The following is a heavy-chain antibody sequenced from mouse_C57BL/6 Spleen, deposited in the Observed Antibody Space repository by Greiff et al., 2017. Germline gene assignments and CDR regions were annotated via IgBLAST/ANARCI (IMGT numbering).Heavy chain of an antibody. CDR3: ARGDYDEYFDV. J-gene: IGHJ1*03. V-gene: IGHV1-82*01. Sequence: QVQLQQSGPELVKPGASVKLSCKASGYAFSSSWMNWVKQRPGKGLEWIGRIYPGDGDTNYNGKFKGKATLTADKSSSTAYMQLSSLTSEDSAVCFCARGDYDEYFDVWGTGTTVTVSS. D-gene: IGHD2-4*01. CDR1: GYAFSSSW. CDR2: IYPGDGDT.